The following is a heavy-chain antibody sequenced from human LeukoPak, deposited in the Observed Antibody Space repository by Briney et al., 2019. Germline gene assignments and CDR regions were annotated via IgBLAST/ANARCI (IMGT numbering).Heavy chain of an antibody. D-gene: IGHD2-2*01. CDR2: IWYDGSNK. J-gene: IGHJ6*02. CDR3: ARDDIVVVPAGLDYYYYGMDV. CDR1: GFTFSSYG. V-gene: IGHV3-33*01. Sequence: GRSLRLSCAASGFTFSSYGMHWVRQAPGKGLEWVAFIWYDGSNKYYADSVKGRFTISRDNSKNTLYLQMNSLRAEDTAVYYCARDDIVVVPAGLDYYYYGMDVWGQGTTVTVSS.